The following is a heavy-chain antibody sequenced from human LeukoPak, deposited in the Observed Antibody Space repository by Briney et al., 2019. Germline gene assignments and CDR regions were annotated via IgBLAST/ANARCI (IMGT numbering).Heavy chain of an antibody. CDR2: ISSSGGTI. J-gene: IGHJ4*02. D-gene: IGHD3-10*01. Sequence: KPGGSLRLSCAVSGFTFSDYYMGWIRQAPGKGLEWVSYISSSGGTIYYADSVKGRFTISRDNAKNSLYLQMNSLRAEDTAVYYCASRYGSGSYYPFDYWGQGTLVTVSS. CDR3: ASRYGSGSYYPFDY. V-gene: IGHV3-11*01. CDR1: GFTFSDYY.